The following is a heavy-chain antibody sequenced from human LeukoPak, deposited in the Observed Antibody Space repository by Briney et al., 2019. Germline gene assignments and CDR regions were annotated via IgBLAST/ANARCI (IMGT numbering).Heavy chain of an antibody. D-gene: IGHD5-24*01. V-gene: IGHV4-30-2*01. CDR3: ASKSRDGSREDAFDI. CDR1: GGSISSGGYS. Sequence: SETLSLTCAVSGGSISSGGYSWSWIRQPPGKGLEWIGYIYHSGSTYYNPSLKSRVTISVDRSKNQFSLKLSSVTAADTAVYYCASKSRDGSREDAFDIWGQGTMVTVSS. CDR2: IYHSGST. J-gene: IGHJ3*02.